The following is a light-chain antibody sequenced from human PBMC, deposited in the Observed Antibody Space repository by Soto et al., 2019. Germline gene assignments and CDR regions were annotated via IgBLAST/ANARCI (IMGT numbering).Light chain of an antibody. V-gene: IGKV3-20*01. CDR3: QKFSSYTLT. J-gene: IGKJ4*01. CDR2: DES. CDR1: QTVRNNY. Sequence: AFTQTPGNLCFYPAATAPLSCXSSQTVRNNYLDWYQQKTGQAPRLXIYDESSRATGIPDRLSGGGSGTDLNLTISRLEPEDFAVYYCQKFSSYTLTCCGGTKVDI.